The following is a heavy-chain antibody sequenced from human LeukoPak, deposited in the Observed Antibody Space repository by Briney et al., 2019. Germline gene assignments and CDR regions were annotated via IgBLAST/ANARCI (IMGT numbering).Heavy chain of an antibody. CDR2: INSDGSRT. J-gene: IGHJ4*02. CDR1: GFTFSNYW. CDR3: ARASTYDSSGYPYYFDY. V-gene: IGHV3-74*01. D-gene: IGHD3-22*01. Sequence: GGSLRLSCAASGFTFSNYWMHWVRQAPGKGLVWVSHINSDGSRTNYAASVKGRFTISRDNAKNSLYLQMNSLRAEDTAVYYCARASTYDSSGYPYYFDYWGQGTLVTVSS.